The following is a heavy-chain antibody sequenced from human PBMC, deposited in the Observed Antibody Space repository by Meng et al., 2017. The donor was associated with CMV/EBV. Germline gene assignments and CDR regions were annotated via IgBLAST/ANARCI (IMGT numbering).Heavy chain of an antibody. CDR3: ARHEHWDAFDI. V-gene: IGHV3-7*01. CDR2: IKQDGSEK. D-gene: IGHD3-3*02. J-gene: IGHJ3*02. CDR1: GFTFSSYW. Sequence: GESLKISCAASGFTFSSYWMSWVRQAPGKGLEWVANIKQDGSEKYYVDSVKGRFTISRDNAKNSLYLQMNSLRAKDTAVYYCARHEHWDAFDIWGQGTMVTVSS.